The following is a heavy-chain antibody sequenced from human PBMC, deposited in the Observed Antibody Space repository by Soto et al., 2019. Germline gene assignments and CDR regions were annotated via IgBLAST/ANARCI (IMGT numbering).Heavy chain of an antibody. CDR1: GYSFTSYW. D-gene: IGHD5-18*01. Sequence: RGESLKISCKGSGYSFTSYWIGWVRQMPGKGLEWMGIIYPGDSDTRCSPSFQGQVTISADKSISSAYLQWSSLKASDTAMYYCARRVDRAYYYFDYWGQGTLVTVSS. V-gene: IGHV5-51*01. J-gene: IGHJ4*02. CDR3: ARRVDRAYYYFDY. CDR2: IYPGDSDT.